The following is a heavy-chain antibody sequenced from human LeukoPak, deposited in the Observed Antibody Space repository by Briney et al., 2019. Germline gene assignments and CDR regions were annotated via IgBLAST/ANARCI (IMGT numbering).Heavy chain of an antibody. D-gene: IGHD3-22*01. Sequence: PGGSLRLSCAASGFTFSSYGMHWVRQAPGKGLEWVAIIRDDGSNKYYADSVKGRFTISRDNSRNTLYLQMNSLRAEDTAIYYCAKVKMWSGYYDSSGYYHPTREFDYWGQGTLVTVSS. CDR1: GFTFSSYG. J-gene: IGHJ4*02. CDR3: AKVKMWSGYYDSSGYYHPTREFDY. V-gene: IGHV3-30*02. CDR2: IRDDGSNK.